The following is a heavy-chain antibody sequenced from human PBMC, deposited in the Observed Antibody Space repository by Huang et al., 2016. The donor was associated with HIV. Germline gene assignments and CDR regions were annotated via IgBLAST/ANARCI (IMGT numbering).Heavy chain of an antibody. CDR1: GYTFTNSW. D-gene: IGHD3-9*01. CDR2: IYAGESDL. Sequence: EVQLVQSGAEVKKPGESLKISCKGSGYTFTNSWIGWVRQMPGKGLEWMGLIYAGESDLRYSPSVQGKVTISADKAISTAYLRWSTLEASDTAMYYCARGATLTGNTNFFDVWGQGTMVSVSS. J-gene: IGHJ3*01. V-gene: IGHV5-51*03. CDR3: ARGATLTGNTNFFDV.